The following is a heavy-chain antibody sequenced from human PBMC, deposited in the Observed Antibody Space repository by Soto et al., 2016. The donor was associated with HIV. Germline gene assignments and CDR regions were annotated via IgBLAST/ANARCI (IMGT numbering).Heavy chain of an antibody. V-gene: IGHV1-69*13. J-gene: IGHJ3*02. CDR3: ARTGGTMVRGVSSAFDI. CDR1: GDTFGKYP. Sequence: QVHLVQSGAEVKKPGSSVKVSCKTSGDTFGKYPISWVRQAPGHGLEWMGGIIPVFGTANYAQKFQGRVTITADESTNTAYMELSSLRSDDTAVYYCARTGGTMVRGVSSAFDIWAKGQWSPSLQ. D-gene: IGHD3-10*01. CDR2: IIPVFGTA.